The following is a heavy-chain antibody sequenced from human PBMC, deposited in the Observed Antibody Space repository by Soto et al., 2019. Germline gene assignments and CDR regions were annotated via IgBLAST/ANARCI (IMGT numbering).Heavy chain of an antibody. CDR2: VSYDGSKK. V-gene: IGHV3-30-3*01. CDR1: GFTFSSYA. J-gene: IGHJ5*02. CDR3: ARGDYYGSGSYPDP. Sequence: QVQLVESGGGVVQPGRSLRLSCAASGFTFSSYAIHWVRQSPGKGLEWVAVVSYDGSKKYYADSVKGRFNISRENSKNTLYLQMNSLKVDDTAVYYCARGDYYGSGSYPDPWGQGTLVTVSS. D-gene: IGHD3-10*01.